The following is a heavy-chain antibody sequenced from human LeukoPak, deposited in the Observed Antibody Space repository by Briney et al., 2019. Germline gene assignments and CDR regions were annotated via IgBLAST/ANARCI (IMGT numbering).Heavy chain of an antibody. CDR2: ISAYNGNT. J-gene: IGHJ4*02. Sequence: EASVKVSCKASGYTFTSYGISWVRQAPGQGLEWMGWISAYNGNTNYAQRLQGRVTMTTDTSTSTAYMELRSLRSDDTAVYYCARSPYSGSTFDYWGQGTLVTVSS. V-gene: IGHV1-18*01. CDR3: ARSPYSGSTFDY. CDR1: GYTFTSYG. D-gene: IGHD1-26*01.